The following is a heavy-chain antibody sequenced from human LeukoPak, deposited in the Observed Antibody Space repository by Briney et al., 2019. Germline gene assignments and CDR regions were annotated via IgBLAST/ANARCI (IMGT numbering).Heavy chain of an antibody. CDR3: AKSELVVPAAMQLDY. J-gene: IGHJ4*02. D-gene: IGHD2-2*01. Sequence: PGGSLRLSCAASGFTFSSYGMHWVRQAPGKGLEWVAFIRYDGSNKYYADSVKGRFTISRDNSKNTLYLQMNSLRAEDTAVYYCAKSELVVPAAMQLDYWGQGTLVTVSS. CDR2: IRYDGSNK. CDR1: GFTFSSYG. V-gene: IGHV3-30*02.